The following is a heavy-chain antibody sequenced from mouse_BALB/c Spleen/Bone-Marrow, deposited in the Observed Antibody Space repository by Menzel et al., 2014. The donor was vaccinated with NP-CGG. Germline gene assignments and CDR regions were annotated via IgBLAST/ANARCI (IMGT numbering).Heavy chain of an antibody. Sequence: QVQLQQSGAELVRPGVSVKISCKGSGYTFTDYAMHWVKQSHAKSLEWIGVISTYYGDASYNQKFKGKATMTVDKSSSTAYMELARLTSEDSAIYYCASGNYYYAMDYWGQGTSATVSS. CDR1: GYTFTDYA. CDR3: ASGNYYYAMDY. V-gene: IGHV1S137*01. CDR2: ISTYYGDA. J-gene: IGHJ4*01. D-gene: IGHD2-1*01.